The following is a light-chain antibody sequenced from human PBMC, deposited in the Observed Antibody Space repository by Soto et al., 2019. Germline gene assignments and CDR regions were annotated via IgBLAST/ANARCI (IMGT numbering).Light chain of an antibody. Sequence: EIVLMHSPGTLSLSPGERATLSCRASQTLRRTYIAWYQQNPGQAPRVLIYGASKRATGIPDRFSGSGSGTDFSLTISRLEPEDFAVYYCHQYDNAPQTYGQGTKVDSK. V-gene: IGKV3-20*01. CDR3: HQYDNAPQT. J-gene: IGKJ2*01. CDR2: GAS. CDR1: QTLRRTY.